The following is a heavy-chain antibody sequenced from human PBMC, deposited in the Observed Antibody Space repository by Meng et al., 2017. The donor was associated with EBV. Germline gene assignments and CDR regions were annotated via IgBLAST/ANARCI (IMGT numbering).Heavy chain of an antibody. D-gene: IGHD1/OR15-1a*01. CDR3: VRELVGGTFDY. J-gene: IGHJ4*02. CDR1: GYTFTSYY. CDR2: IIPAGGNT. Sequence: QLQLVQSGAEVKKPGASVKVSCKASGYTFTSYYLHWVRQAPGQGLEWMGIIIPAGGNTNYAQKFRGRFTMTRDTSTSTVYMDLSILTSEDTAVYYCVRELVGGTFDYWSQGTLVTVSS. V-gene: IGHV1-46*01.